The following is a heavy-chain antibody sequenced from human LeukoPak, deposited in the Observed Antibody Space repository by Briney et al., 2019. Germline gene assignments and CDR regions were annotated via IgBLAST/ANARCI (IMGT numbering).Heavy chain of an antibody. CDR2: IYHSGST. CDR1: GGSISSYY. V-gene: IGHV4-59*12. J-gene: IGHJ3*02. D-gene: IGHD2-15*01. Sequence: SETLSLTCTVSGGSISSYYWSWIRQPPGKGLEWIGSIYHSGSTYYNPSLKSRVTISVDTSKNQFSLKLSSVTAADTAVYYCARDLNDIVVVVAANEAFDIWGQGTMVTVSS. CDR3: ARDLNDIVVVVAANEAFDI.